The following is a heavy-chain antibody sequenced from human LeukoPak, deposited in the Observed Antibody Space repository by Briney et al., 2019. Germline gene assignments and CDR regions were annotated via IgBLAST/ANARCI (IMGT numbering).Heavy chain of an antibody. D-gene: IGHD3-22*01. Sequence: PGGSLRLSCAGSGFTFSNYSINWVRQAPGKGLEWVAVISYDGSNKYYADSVKGRFTISRDNSKNTLHLQMNSLRAEDTAVYYCAKDRYYDNSGNHYESEYWGQGTLVTVSS. J-gene: IGHJ4*02. CDR3: AKDRYYDNSGNHYESEY. CDR1: GFTFSNYS. CDR2: ISYDGSNK. V-gene: IGHV3-30*18.